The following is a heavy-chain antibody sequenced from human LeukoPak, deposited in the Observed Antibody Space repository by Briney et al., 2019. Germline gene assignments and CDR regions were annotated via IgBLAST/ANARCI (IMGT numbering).Heavy chain of an antibody. CDR3: ARSPTRGQRNAFDV. CDR1: GFTFGDYA. V-gene: IGHV3-9*03. J-gene: IGHJ3*01. CDR2: INWNSDSI. Sequence: PGRSLRLSCAASGFTFGDYAMYWVRQAPGKGLEWVSGINWNSDSIGYADSVKGRFTISRDNAKNSLYLQMNSLRGEDMALYYCARSPTRGQRNAFDVWGQGTMVTVSS. D-gene: IGHD6-25*01.